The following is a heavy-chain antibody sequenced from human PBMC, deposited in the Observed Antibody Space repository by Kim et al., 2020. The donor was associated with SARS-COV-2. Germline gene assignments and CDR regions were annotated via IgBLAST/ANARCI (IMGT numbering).Heavy chain of an antibody. CDR1: GFTFSNAW. CDR3: TTEYCSGGSCYSYYYYYGMDV. Sequence: GGSLRLSCAASGFTFSNAWMSWVRQAPGKGLEWVGRIKSKTDGGTTDYAAPVKGRFTISRDDSKNTLYLQMNSLKTEDTAVYYCTTEYCSGGSCYSYYYYYGMDVWGQVTTVTVSS. V-gene: IGHV3-15*01. D-gene: IGHD2-15*01. CDR2: IKSKTDGGTT. J-gene: IGHJ6*02.